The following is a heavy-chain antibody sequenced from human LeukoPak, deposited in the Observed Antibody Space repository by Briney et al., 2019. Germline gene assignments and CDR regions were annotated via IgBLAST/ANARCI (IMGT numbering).Heavy chain of an antibody. CDR3: ARQIRFLEWLFDY. V-gene: IGHV4-28*01. D-gene: IGHD3-3*01. Sequence: SETLSLTCAVSGYSIRSSNWWGWIRQPLGKGLEWIGYIYYSGSTYYNPSLKSRVTMSVDTSKNQFSLKLSSVTAVDTAVYYCARQIRFLEWLFDYWGQGTLVTVSS. CDR2: IYYSGST. CDR1: GYSIRSSNW. J-gene: IGHJ4*02.